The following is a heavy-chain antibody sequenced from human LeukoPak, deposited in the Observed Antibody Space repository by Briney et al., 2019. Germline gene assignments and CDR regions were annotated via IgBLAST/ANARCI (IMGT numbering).Heavy chain of an antibody. CDR1: GFIFSVYS. V-gene: IGHV3-30-3*01. CDR2: ISYEGSVN. CDR3: ARGISSSWTTFDL. D-gene: IGHD2-15*01. J-gene: IGHJ4*02. Sequence: GGSLRLSCEASGFIFSVYSMHWVRQAPGKGLEWVALISYEGSVNFYAPSVKGRFTFSRDNSKNMLYLEMDNLRGNDTAVYYCARGISSSWTTFDLWGQGTVVTVSS.